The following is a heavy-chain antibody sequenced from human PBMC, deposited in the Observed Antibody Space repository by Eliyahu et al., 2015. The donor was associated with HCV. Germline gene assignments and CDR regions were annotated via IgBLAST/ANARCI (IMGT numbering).Heavy chain of an antibody. CDR3: TDGMDM. Sequence: EVQVVEPGGGLVKPGGSLRLXCXVSGFNFXNAWMNWVRQAPGKGVGWVGRIKSEADGGTTGYAAPVNGRISISRDDSENTLHLEMNSLKTEDTAVYYCTDGMDMWGQGITVTVSS. CDR1: GFNFXNAW. CDR2: IKSEADGGTT. V-gene: IGHV3-15*07. J-gene: IGHJ6*02.